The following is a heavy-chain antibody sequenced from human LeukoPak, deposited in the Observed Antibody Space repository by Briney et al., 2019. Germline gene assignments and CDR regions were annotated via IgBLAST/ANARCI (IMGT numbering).Heavy chain of an antibody. CDR2: INPNSGGT. CDR3: ARVLAVAGSKWFDP. V-gene: IGHV1-2*02. CDR1: GYTFSGYY. J-gene: IGHJ5*02. Sequence: ASAKVSCKASGYTFSGYYMHWVRQAPGQGLEWMGWINPNSGGTNYAQKFQGRVTMTRDTSISTAYMELRRLRSDDTAVYYCARVLAVAGSKWFDPWGQGTLVTVSS. D-gene: IGHD6-19*01.